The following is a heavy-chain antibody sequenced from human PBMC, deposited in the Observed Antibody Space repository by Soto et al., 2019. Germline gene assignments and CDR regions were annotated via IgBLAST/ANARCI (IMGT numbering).Heavy chain of an antibody. CDR2: IYYSGST. V-gene: IGHV4-59*01. J-gene: IGHJ4*02. Sequence: PSETLSLTCTVSGGSISSYYWSWIRQPPGKGLEWIGYIYYSGSTNYNPSLKSRVTISVDTSKNQFSLKLSSVTAADTAVYYCARDSEVAGLDYWGQGTLVTVSS. CDR1: GGSISSYY. CDR3: ARDSEVAGLDY. D-gene: IGHD6-19*01.